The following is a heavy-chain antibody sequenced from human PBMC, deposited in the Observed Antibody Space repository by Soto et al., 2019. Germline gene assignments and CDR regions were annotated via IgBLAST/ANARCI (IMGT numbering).Heavy chain of an antibody. CDR2: IYYSGST. J-gene: IGHJ4*02. CDR1: GGSISSGGYY. CDR3: AGVVTRVDYFDY. V-gene: IGHV4-31*03. Sequence: QVQLQESGPGLVKPSQTLSLTCTVSGGSISSGGYYWSWIRQHPGKGLEWIGYIYYSGSTYYNPSLQSRVTISVDTYKYQFALKLSSVTAADTAVYYCAGVVTRVDYFDYWGQGTLVTVSS. D-gene: IGHD2-21*02.